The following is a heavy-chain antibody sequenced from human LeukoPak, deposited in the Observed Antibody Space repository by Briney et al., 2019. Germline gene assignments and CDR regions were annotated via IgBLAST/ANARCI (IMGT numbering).Heavy chain of an antibody. V-gene: IGHV4-31*03. Sequence: PSQTLSLTCTVSGGSISSGGYYWSWIRQHPGKGLEWIGYIYYSGSTYYNPSLKSRVTISVDTSKNQFSLKLSSVTAADTAVYYCARGGGDYMVRGGGLDYWGQGTLVTVSS. CDR1: GGSISSGGYY. CDR2: IYYSGST. CDR3: ARGGGDYMVRGGGLDY. J-gene: IGHJ4*02. D-gene: IGHD3-10*01.